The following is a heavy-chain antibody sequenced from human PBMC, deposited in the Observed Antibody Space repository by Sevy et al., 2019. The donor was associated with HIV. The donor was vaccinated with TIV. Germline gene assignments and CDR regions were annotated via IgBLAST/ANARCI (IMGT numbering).Heavy chain of an antibody. V-gene: IGHV3-9*01. J-gene: IGHJ6*02. D-gene: IGHD5-18*01. CDR1: GFTFDDYA. Sequence: GGSLRLSCAASGFTFDDYAMHWVRQAPGKGLEWVSGISWNSGSIGYAYSVKGRFTISRDNAKNSLYLQMNSLRAEDTALYYCAKASNGEAMANYYYYGMDVWGQGTTVTVSS. CDR3: AKASNGEAMANYYYYGMDV. CDR2: ISWNSGSI.